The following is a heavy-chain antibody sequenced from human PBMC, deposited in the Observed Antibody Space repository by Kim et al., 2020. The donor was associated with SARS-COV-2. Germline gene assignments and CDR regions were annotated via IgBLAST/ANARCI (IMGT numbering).Heavy chain of an antibody. CDR2: INPNSGGT. Sequence: ASVKVSCKASGYTFTGYYMHWVRQAPGQGLEWMGWINPNSGGTNYAQKFQGRVTMTRDTSISTAYMELSRLRSDDTAVYYCARGRFYDSKAGGGMDVWGQGTTVTVSS. V-gene: IGHV1-2*02. CDR3: ARGRFYDSKAGGGMDV. D-gene: IGHD3-22*01. J-gene: IGHJ6*02. CDR1: GYTFTGYY.